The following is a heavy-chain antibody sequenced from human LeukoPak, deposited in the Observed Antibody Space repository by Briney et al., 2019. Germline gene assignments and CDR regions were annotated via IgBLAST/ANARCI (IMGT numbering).Heavy chain of an antibody. J-gene: IGHJ3*02. V-gene: IGHV1-8*03. Sequence: ASVKVSCKASGYTFTGYYMHWVRQAPGQGLEWMGRIIPILGIANYAQKFQGRVTITRNTSISTAYMELSSLRSEDTAVYYCARGPPRHFYQQLDFDAFDIWGQGTMVTVSS. D-gene: IGHD6-13*01. CDR3: ARGPPRHFYQQLDFDAFDI. CDR1: GYTFTGYY. CDR2: IIPILGIA.